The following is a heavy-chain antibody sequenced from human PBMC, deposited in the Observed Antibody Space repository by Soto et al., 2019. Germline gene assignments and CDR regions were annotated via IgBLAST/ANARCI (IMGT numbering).Heavy chain of an antibody. V-gene: IGHV4-4*02. CDR1: GDSISNSRW. D-gene: IGHD6-19*01. CDR3: AYSTGWYRHDV. Sequence: QVQLQESGPGLVKPSGTLSLTCAVSGDSISNSRWWTWVRQPPGKGLEWIGDIFHSGDTNYNPSLNSRVFISVDKSQHKFSLKVISVTAADTAVYYCAYSTGWYRHDVWGQGTLVTVSS. J-gene: IGHJ3*01. CDR2: IFHSGDT.